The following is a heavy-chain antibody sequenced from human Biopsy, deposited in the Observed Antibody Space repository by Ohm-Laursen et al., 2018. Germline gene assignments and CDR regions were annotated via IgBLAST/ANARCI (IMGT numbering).Heavy chain of an antibody. CDR3: AADSENCGGDCYIY. Sequence: VASEKVSCKVSGDRVTEFSIHWARQAPGKGLGWMGGFYPEEGQRTYAQKFQGRLTMTEDTSADTAYMELTGLRSEDAAVYYCAADSENCGGDCYIYWGQGTQVTVSS. CDR2: FYPEEGQR. J-gene: IGHJ4*02. V-gene: IGHV1-24*01. D-gene: IGHD2-21*02. CDR1: GDRVTEFS.